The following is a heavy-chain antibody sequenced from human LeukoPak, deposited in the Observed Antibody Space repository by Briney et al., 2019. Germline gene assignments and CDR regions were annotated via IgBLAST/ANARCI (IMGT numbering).Heavy chain of an antibody. CDR3: VRHSLAVTNLDS. J-gene: IGHJ4*02. CDR2: IYYTGDT. Sequence: VKPSETLSLTCTVSGASISSSTYYWGWIRQPPGKGLEWIGSIYYTGDTYYNPSLKSRVAISVDTSKNQFSLKLSSVTAADTAVYYCVRHSLAVTNLDSWGQGILVTVSS. CDR1: GASISSSTYY. V-gene: IGHV4-39*01. D-gene: IGHD4-17*01.